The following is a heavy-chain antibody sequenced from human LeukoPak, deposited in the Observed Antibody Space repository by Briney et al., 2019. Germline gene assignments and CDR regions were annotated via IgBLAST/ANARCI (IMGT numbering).Heavy chain of an antibody. J-gene: IGHJ4*02. CDR2: IRYDGSNK. D-gene: IGHD3-22*01. CDR1: GFTFSSYG. V-gene: IGHV3-30*02. CDR3: ARGDYYDSSGYYNY. Sequence: GGSLRLSCAASGFTFSSYGMHWVRQAPGKGLEWVAFIRYDGSNKYYADSVKGRFTISRDNSKNTLYLQMNSLRAEDTAVYYCARGDYYDSSGYYNYWGQGTLVTVSS.